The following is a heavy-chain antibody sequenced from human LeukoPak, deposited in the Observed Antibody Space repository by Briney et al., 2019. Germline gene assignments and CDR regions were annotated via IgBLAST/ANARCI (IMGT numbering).Heavy chain of an antibody. J-gene: IGHJ4*02. V-gene: IGHV3-74*01. Sequence: GGSLRLSCAASGFTFSSYWMHWVRQAPGKGLVWVSRINSDGSSTSYADSVKSRFTLSRDNAKNPLYLQMNSLRAEDTAVYYCARLRGIAARVGLDYWGQGTLVTVSS. CDR2: INSDGSST. CDR3: ARLRGIAARVGLDY. CDR1: GFTFSSYW. D-gene: IGHD6-6*01.